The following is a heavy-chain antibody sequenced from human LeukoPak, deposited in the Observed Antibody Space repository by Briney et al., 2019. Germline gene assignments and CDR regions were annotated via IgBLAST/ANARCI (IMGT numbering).Heavy chain of an antibody. V-gene: IGHV3-7*01. CDR2: IKEDGSEK. Sequence: PGGSLRLSCAGSGLPINTHWMSWVRPAPGKGLEWVAHIKEDGSEKYYVDSVKGRFTISRDNARNSLYLQMNDLRVEDTAAYYCARDIPVVGTLWGQGTLVTVSS. D-gene: IGHD6-19*01. CDR3: ARDIPVVGTL. J-gene: IGHJ4*02. CDR1: GLPINTHW.